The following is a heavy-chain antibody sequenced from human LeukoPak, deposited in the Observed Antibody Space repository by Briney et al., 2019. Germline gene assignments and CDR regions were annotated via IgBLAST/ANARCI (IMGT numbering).Heavy chain of an antibody. D-gene: IGHD3-9*01. J-gene: IGHJ3*02. CDR2: IKSKTDGGTT. Sequence: PGGSLRLSCAASGFTFSNAWMSWVRQAPGKGLEWVGRIKSKTDGGTTDYAAPVKGRFTISRDDSKNTLYLQMNSLKTEDTAVYYCTTDLGILTGYSNDAFDIWGQGTVVTVSS. CDR3: TTDLGILTGYSNDAFDI. CDR1: GFTFSNAW. V-gene: IGHV3-15*01.